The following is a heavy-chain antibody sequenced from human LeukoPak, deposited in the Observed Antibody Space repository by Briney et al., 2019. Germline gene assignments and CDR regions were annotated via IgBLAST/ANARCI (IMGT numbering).Heavy chain of an antibody. V-gene: IGHV3-66*02. D-gene: IGHD2-8*02. CDR3: AASTGNKDFDD. Sequence: GGSLRLSCAVSGITASSKYMSWVRQAPGKGLEWVSVIYSGGSTYYADSVKGRYTISRDNSRNTLYLQMNRLRAEDTALYYCAASTGNKDFDDWGQGTLVIVSS. CDR1: GITASSKY. CDR2: IYSGGST. J-gene: IGHJ4*02.